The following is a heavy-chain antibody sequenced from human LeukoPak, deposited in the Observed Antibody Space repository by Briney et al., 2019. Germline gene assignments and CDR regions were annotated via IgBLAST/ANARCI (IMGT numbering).Heavy chain of an antibody. D-gene: IGHD2-2*01. Sequence: ASVKVSCKASGGTFSSYAISWVRQAPGQGLEWMGGIIPIFGTANYAQKFQGRVTITADESTSTAYMELSSLRSEDTAVYYCARGRDIVVVPAAIDAFDIWGQGTMVTVSP. CDR1: GGTFSSYA. V-gene: IGHV1-69*13. CDR3: ARGRDIVVVPAAIDAFDI. CDR2: IIPIFGTA. J-gene: IGHJ3*02.